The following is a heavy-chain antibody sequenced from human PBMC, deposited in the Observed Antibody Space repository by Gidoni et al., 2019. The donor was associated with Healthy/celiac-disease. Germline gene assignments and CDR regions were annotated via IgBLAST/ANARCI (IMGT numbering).Heavy chain of an antibody. Sequence: QVQLVQSGAEVKKPGASVKVSCKASGYTFTSSGISWVRQAPGQGLEWVGWISAYNGNTNYAQKLQGRVTMTTDTSTSTAYMELRSLRSDDTAVYYCARDFDYGSGSYYYYYYYGMDVWGQGTTVTVSS. CDR2: ISAYNGNT. J-gene: IGHJ6*02. D-gene: IGHD3-10*01. CDR1: GYTFTSSG. CDR3: ARDFDYGSGSYYYYYYYGMDV. V-gene: IGHV1-18*04.